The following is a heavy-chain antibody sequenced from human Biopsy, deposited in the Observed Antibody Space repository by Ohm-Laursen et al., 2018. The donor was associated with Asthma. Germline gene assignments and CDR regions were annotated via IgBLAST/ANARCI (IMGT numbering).Heavy chain of an antibody. Sequence: SETLSLTCAVYGGSFSGHYWNWIRQPPGKGLEWIGEINHRGSTNYNPSLKSRVTLSVDTSKNQFSLNLTSVTAADTAVYYCARGVGVAFDDWGQGTLVTVSS. CDR2: INHRGST. D-gene: IGHD1-26*01. V-gene: IGHV4-34*01. CDR3: ARGVGVAFDD. CDR1: GGSFSGHY. J-gene: IGHJ4*02.